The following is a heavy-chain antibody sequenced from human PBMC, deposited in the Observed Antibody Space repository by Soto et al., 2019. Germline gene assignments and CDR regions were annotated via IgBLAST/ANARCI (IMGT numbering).Heavy chain of an antibody. Sequence: NPSETLSLTCTVSGGSISSYYWSWIRQPPGKGLEWIGYIYYSGSTNYNPSLKSRVTISVDTSKNQFSLKLSSVTAADTAVYYCARDSPVDCSGGSCYSSAFDYWGQGTLVTVSS. CDR3: ARDSPVDCSGGSCYSSAFDY. V-gene: IGHV4-59*01. D-gene: IGHD2-15*01. CDR1: GGSISSYY. CDR2: IYYSGST. J-gene: IGHJ4*02.